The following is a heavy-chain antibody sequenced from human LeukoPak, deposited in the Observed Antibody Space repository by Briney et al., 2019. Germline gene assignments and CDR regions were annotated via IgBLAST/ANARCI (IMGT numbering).Heavy chain of an antibody. CDR1: GYTFTSYD. J-gene: IGHJ5*02. V-gene: IGHV1-8*01. Sequence: GASVKVSCKASGYTFTSYDINWVRQATGQGLEWMGWMNPNSGNTGYAQKFQGRVTMTRNTSISTAYMELSSLRSEDTAVYYCARVHDYGDYDPLNWFDPRGQGTLVTVSS. D-gene: IGHD4-17*01. CDR3: ARVHDYGDYDPLNWFDP. CDR2: MNPNSGNT.